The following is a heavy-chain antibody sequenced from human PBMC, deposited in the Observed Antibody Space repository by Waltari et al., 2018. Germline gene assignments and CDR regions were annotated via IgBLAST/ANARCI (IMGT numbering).Heavy chain of an antibody. CDR1: GSTFGTYW. CDR2: INQDGSQK. J-gene: IGHJ4*02. D-gene: IGHD1-26*01. Sequence: EVQLVESGGGLVQPGGSLGLSWAASGSTFGTYWRSGVRQAPGKGPEFVANINQDGSQKNYVDSVKGRFTISRDNAENSLYLQMNSLRAEDTAVYYCARDPGSSAFDYWGQGALLTVSS. V-gene: IGHV3-7*01. CDR3: ARDPGSSAFDY.